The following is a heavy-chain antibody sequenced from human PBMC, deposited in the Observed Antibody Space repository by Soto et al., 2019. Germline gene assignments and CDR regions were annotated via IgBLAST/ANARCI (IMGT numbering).Heavy chain of an antibody. Sequence: QVQLVESGGGVVQPGRSLRLSCAASGFTFSSYAMHWVRQAPGKGLEWVAVISYDGSNKYYADSMKGRFTISRDNSKNTLYLQMNSLRAEDTAVYYCARQNLYYYDSSGYSDYWGQGTLVTVSS. J-gene: IGHJ4*02. D-gene: IGHD3-22*01. CDR3: ARQNLYYYDSSGYSDY. V-gene: IGHV3-30-3*01. CDR1: GFTFSSYA. CDR2: ISYDGSNK.